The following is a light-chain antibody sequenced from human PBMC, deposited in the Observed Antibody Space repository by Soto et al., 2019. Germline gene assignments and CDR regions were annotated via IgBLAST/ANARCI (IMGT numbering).Light chain of an antibody. J-gene: IGLJ2*01. CDR2: GNI. CDR1: SSNIGAGYD. Sequence: QSVLTQPPSVSGAPGQRVTISCTGSSSNIGAGYDVHWYQHLPGTAPKLLIYGNINRPSGVPDRFSASKSGTSASLAITGRQGEDEADYYCQSYDSSLSGVVFGGGTKLTVL. V-gene: IGLV1-40*01. CDR3: QSYDSSLSGVV.